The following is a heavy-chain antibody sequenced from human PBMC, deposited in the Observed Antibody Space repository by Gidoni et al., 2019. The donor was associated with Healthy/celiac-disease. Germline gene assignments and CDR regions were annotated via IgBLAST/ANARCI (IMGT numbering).Heavy chain of an antibody. CDR2: IDWDDDK. V-gene: IGHV2-70*04. D-gene: IGHD4-17*01. Sequence: QVTLKESGPALVKPTQTLTLTCTFSGFSLSTSGMRVSWIRQPPGKALEWLARIDWDDDKFYSTSLKTRLTISKDTSKNQVVLTMTNMDPVDTATYYCALTRGTVTTGVVDYWGQGTLVTVSS. J-gene: IGHJ4*02. CDR1: GFSLSTSGMR. CDR3: ALTRGTVTTGVVDY.